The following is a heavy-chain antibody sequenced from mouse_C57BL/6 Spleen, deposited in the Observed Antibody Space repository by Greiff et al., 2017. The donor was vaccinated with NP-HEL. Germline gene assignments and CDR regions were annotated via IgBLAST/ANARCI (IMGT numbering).Heavy chain of an antibody. CDR2: INYDGSST. Sequence: EVKVVESEGGLVQPGSSMKLSCTASGFTFSDYYMAWVRQVPEKGLEWVANINYDGSSTYYLDSLKSRFIISRDNAKNILYLQMSSLKSEDTATYYCARGPIYYDYDGYFDYWGQGTTLTVSS. D-gene: IGHD2-4*01. CDR3: ARGPIYYDYDGYFDY. CDR1: GFTFSDYY. V-gene: IGHV5-16*01. J-gene: IGHJ2*01.